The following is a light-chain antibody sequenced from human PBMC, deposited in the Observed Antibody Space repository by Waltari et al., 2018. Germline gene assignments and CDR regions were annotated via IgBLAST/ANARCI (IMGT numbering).Light chain of an antibody. V-gene: IGLV3-1*01. J-gene: IGLJ2*01. CDR3: QACGSGTVL. Sequence: SYELTQPPSVSVSPGQPASITCSGDKLGHKYVCWYQQKPGQSPVLLIYQDNRRPSGIPERFSGSNSGNTATLTISVTQAMDEADYYWQACGSGTVLFGGGTKLTVL. CDR1: KLGHKY. CDR2: QDN.